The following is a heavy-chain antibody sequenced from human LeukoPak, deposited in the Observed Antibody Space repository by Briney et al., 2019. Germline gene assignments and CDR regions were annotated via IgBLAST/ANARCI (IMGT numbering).Heavy chain of an antibody. CDR1: GFTFSSYS. D-gene: IGHD6-13*01. J-gene: IGHJ4*02. V-gene: IGHV3-21*01. CDR2: ISSSSTNI. CDR3: TRGFWQQRGLWSDY. Sequence: GGSLRLSCAASGFTFSSYSMNWVRQAPGKGLEWVSSISSSSTNIYHADSVKGRFTFSRDNAKNLLFLQMNTLRAEDTAVYYCTRGFWQQRGLWSDYWGQGTLVTVSS.